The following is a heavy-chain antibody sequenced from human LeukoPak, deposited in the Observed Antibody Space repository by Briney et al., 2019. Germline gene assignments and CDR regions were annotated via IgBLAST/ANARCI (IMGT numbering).Heavy chain of an antibody. Sequence: SETLSLTCTVSGGSISSYYWSWIRQPPGKGLEWIGYVYYSGSANYNPSLKSRVTISVDTSRNQFSLKLASVSAADTAVYYCAGGGTQLTFPVWGQGTLVTVSS. V-gene: IGHV4-59*01. D-gene: IGHD4/OR15-4a*01. CDR1: GGSISSYY. CDR3: AGGGTQLTFPV. CDR2: VYYSGSA. J-gene: IGHJ4*02.